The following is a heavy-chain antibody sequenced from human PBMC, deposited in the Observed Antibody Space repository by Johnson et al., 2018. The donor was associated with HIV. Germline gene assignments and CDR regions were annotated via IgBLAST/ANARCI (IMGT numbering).Heavy chain of an antibody. V-gene: IGHV3-30-3*01. CDR1: GFTFSSYA. CDR3: ARGREDF. J-gene: IGHJ3*01. Sequence: QVQLVESGGGLVQPGRSLRLSCAASGFTFSSYAMHWVRQAPGKGLEWVAVISYDGSNKYYADSVKGRFTISRDNSKNTLYLQMNSLRAEDTAVYYCARGREDFWGQGAMVTVSP. CDR2: ISYDGSNK. D-gene: IGHD1-26*01.